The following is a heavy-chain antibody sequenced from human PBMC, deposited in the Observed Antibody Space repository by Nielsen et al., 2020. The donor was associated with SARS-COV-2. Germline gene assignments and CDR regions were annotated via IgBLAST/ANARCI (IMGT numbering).Heavy chain of an antibody. D-gene: IGHD1-1*01. CDR2: ISSNGGST. CDR1: GFTFSSYA. V-gene: IGHV3-64*04. J-gene: IGHJ4*02. Sequence: GESLKISCSASGFTFSSYAMHWVRQAPGKGLEYASAISSNGGSTYYADSVKGRFTISRDNSKNTLYLQMNSLRAEDTAVYYCAKFPGPHPGVRREDYWGQGTLVTVSS. CDR3: AKFPGPHPGVRREDY.